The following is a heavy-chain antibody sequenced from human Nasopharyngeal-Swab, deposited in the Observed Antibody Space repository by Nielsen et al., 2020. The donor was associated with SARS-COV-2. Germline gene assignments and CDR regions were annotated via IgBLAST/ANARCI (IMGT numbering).Heavy chain of an antibody. CDR2: IKQDGSEK. CDR3: ARSDYSGYDLYFDY. V-gene: IGHV3-7*01. J-gene: IGHJ4*02. D-gene: IGHD5-12*01. Sequence: GESLKISCAASGFTFSSYWMSWVRQAPGKGLEWVANIKQDGSEKYYVDSVKGRFTISRDNAKNSLYLQMNSLRAEDTAVYYCARSDYSGYDLYFDYWGQGTPVTVSS. CDR1: GFTFSSYW.